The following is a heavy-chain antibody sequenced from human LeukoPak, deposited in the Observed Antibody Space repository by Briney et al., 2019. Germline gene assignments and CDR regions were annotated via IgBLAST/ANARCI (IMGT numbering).Heavy chain of an antibody. D-gene: IGHD3-10*01. CDR3: ARGLYYGSGSYYNWFGDYYYGMDV. J-gene: IGHJ6*02. CDR2: INPNSGGT. Sequence: ASVKVSCKASGYTFTGYYMHWVRQAPGQGLEWMGWINPNSGGTNYAQKFQGRVTMTRDTSISTAYMELSRLRSDDTAVYYCARGLYYGSGSYYNWFGDYYYGMDVWGQGTTVTVSS. V-gene: IGHV1-2*02. CDR1: GYTFTGYY.